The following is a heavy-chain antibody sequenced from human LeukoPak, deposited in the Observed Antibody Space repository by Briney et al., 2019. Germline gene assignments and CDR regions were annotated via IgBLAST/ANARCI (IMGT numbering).Heavy chain of an antibody. J-gene: IGHJ4*02. D-gene: IGHD6-19*01. CDR2: FDNSGSA. V-gene: IGHV4-59*01. CDR1: GGSISRYY. CDR3: ARGKHSSGWFLDY. Sequence: SETLSLTCTVSGGSISRYYWSWIQQPPGKGLEWIGYFDNSGSANYNPSLKSRLTISEDTSKNQFALKLTSVTAADTAVYYCARGKHSSGWFLDYWGQGTLVIVSS.